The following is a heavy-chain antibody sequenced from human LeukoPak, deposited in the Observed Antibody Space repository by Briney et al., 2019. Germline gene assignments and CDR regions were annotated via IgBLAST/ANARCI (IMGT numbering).Heavy chain of an antibody. D-gene: IGHD4-17*01. CDR1: GFTFSTYA. V-gene: IGHV3-30-3*01. CDR2: ISYDGSNK. CDR3: AKDMDDYGDFPPDY. J-gene: IGHJ4*02. Sequence: PGRSLRLSCAASGFTFSTYAMHWVRQAPGKGLEWVAVISYDGSNKYYADSVKGRFTISRDNSKNMVYLQMNSLRAEDTAVYYCAKDMDDYGDFPPDYWGQGTLVTVSS.